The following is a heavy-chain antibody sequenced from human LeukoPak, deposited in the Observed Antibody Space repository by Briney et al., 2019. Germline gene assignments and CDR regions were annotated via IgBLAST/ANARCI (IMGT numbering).Heavy chain of an antibody. Sequence: QPGGSLRLSCAASGFTLSGYWMHWVRQAPGKGLVWVSRINSGGTTSYADSVKGRFTISSDNAKNTLYLQMNSLRAEDTAVYYCARSNLRWFDPWGQGTLVTVSS. CDR3: ARSNLRWFDP. J-gene: IGHJ5*02. V-gene: IGHV3-74*01. CDR1: GFTLSGYW. CDR2: INSGGTT. D-gene: IGHD3-16*01.